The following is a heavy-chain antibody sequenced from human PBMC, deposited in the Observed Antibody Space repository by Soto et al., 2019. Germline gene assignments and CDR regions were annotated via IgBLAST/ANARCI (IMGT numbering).Heavy chain of an antibody. CDR2: IYYSGST. CDR1: GGSISSGDYY. J-gene: IGHJ5*02. CDR3: ARDGEETGTMRDNWFDP. Sequence: PSETLSLTCTVSGGSISSGDYYWSWIRQPPGKGLEWIGYIYYSGSTYYNPSLKSRVTISVDTSKNQFSPKLSSVTAADTAVYYCARDGEETGTMRDNWFDPWGQGTLVTVSS. V-gene: IGHV4-30-4*01. D-gene: IGHD1-7*01.